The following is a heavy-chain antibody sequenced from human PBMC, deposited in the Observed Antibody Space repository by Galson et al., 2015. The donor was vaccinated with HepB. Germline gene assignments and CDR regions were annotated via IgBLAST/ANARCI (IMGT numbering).Heavy chain of an antibody. V-gene: IGHV3-74*01. CDR3: AKDEINWFDP. D-gene: IGHD5-24*01. J-gene: IGHJ5*02. Sequence: PRLSCAASGFTFSAYWMHWVRQAPGKGLEWVARIDSDGRGTSYADSVKGRFTISRDNAKNMLYLQMNSLRVEDTAVYYCAKDEINWFDPWGQGTLVTVSS. CDR2: IDSDGRGT. CDR1: GFTFSAYW.